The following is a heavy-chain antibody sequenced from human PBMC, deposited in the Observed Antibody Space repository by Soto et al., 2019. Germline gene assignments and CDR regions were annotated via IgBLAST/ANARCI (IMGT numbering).Heavy chain of an antibody. D-gene: IGHD3-3*01. CDR1: GGSISSGGYY. CDR2: IYYSGST. Sequence: SETLSLTCTVSGGSISSGGYYWSWIRQHPGKGLEWIGNIYYSGSTYYNPSLKSRVTISVDTSKNQFSLKLSSVTSADSAVYFFARLEGVATSSYYFDFWGPGALVTVS. V-gene: IGHV4-31*03. J-gene: IGHJ4*02. CDR3: ARLEGVATSSYYFDF.